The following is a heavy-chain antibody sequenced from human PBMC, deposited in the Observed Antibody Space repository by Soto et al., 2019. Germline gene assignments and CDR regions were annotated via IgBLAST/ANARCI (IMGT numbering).Heavy chain of an antibody. Sequence: HPGGSLRLSCRGSGFTFSDFAMNWVRQAPNKGLEWVSTMTGSGDTTYYAESVKGRFTISRDNSKNTLFLHMTALRADDTAIYFCEKQVYGGNPHPFGSWGQGTLVTVSS. V-gene: IGHV3-23*01. J-gene: IGHJ4*02. CDR1: GFTFSDFA. D-gene: IGHD4-17*01. CDR3: EKQVYGGNPHPFGS. CDR2: MTGSGDTT.